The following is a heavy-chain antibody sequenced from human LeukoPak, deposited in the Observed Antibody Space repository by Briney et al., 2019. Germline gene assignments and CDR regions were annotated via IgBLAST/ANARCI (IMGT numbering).Heavy chain of an antibody. CDR2: IYHTGST. CDR1: GASISSYY. CDR3: ASSSRRADY. Sequence: KTSETLSLTCTVSGASISSYYWTWIRQPPGKTLEWIGYIYHTGSTNYNPSLKSRVTISLDTSNNQFSLKLTSVTAADTAVYYCASSSRRADYWGQGTLVTVSS. J-gene: IGHJ4*02. V-gene: IGHV4-59*01.